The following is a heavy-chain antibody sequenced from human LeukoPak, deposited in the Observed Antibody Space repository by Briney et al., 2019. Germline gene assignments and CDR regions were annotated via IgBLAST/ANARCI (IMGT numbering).Heavy chain of an antibody. Sequence: GASVKVSCKASGYTFSNYYIHWVRQAPGQGLEWMGIINPSGGTTSYAQKFQGRASMAWDTSTSTVYMELSSLRSEDTAVYYCAGDRTIGSTNYFDYWGQGTLVTVSS. CDR1: GYTFSNYY. D-gene: IGHD5/OR15-5a*01. V-gene: IGHV1-46*01. CDR2: INPSGGTT. J-gene: IGHJ4*02. CDR3: AGDRTIGSTNYFDY.